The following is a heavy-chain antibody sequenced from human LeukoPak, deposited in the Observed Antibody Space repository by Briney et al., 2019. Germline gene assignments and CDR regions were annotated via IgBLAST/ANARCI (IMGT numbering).Heavy chain of an antibody. CDR3: ARDRVVHFDY. CDR1: GFTFSSYA. J-gene: IGHJ4*02. D-gene: IGHD2-15*01. V-gene: IGHV3-30-3*01. Sequence: GGSLRLSCAASGFTFSSYAMHWVRQAPGKGLEWVAVISYDGSNKYCADSVKGRFTISRDNSKNTLYLQMNSLRAEDTAVYYCARDRVVHFDYWGQGTLVTVSS. CDR2: ISYDGSNK.